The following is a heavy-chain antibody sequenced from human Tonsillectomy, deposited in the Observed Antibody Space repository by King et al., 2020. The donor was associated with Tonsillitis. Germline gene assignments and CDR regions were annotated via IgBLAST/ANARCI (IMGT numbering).Heavy chain of an antibody. CDR1: GFTFSSYA. CDR2: ISSNGGST. V-gene: IGHV3-64D*06. Sequence: VQLVESGGGLVQPGGSLRLSCSASGFTFSSYAMHWVRQAPGKGLEYVSAISSNGGSTYYADSVKGRFTISRDNSKNTLYLQMSSLRAEDTAVYYCVKDVFYDILTPHNWFDPWGQGTLVTVSS. D-gene: IGHD3-9*01. CDR3: VKDVFYDILTPHNWFDP. J-gene: IGHJ5*02.